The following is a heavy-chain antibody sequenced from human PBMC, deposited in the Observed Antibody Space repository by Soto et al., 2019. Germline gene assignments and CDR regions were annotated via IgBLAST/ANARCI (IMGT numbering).Heavy chain of an antibody. CDR1: GFNFRNFN. J-gene: IGHJ3*01. Sequence: EVQLTESGGGLVKPGGSLRLSCEGSGFNFRNFNMIWVRQAPGKGLEWVSSVSGSSSYIYYADSVKGRFTVSRDNASNLVFLQMNGLRPEDTAMYYCARDLRGHYGPWGQGTMVTVSS. D-gene: IGHD4-17*01. V-gene: IGHV3-21*06. CDR3: ARDLRGHYGP. CDR2: VSGSSSYI.